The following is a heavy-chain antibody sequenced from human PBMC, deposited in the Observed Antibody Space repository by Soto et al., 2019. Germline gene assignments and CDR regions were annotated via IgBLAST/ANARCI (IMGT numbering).Heavy chain of an antibody. V-gene: IGHV3-21*01. D-gene: IGHD3-22*01. CDR2: ISSSSSYI. CDR1: GFTFSSYS. J-gene: IGHJ6*02. Sequence: PGGSLRLSCAASGFTFSSYSMNWVRQAPGKGLEWVSSISSSSSYIYYADSVKGRFTISRDNAKNSLYLQMNSLRAEDTAVYYCARDHHYYDSSSYYGMDVWGQGTTVTVSS. CDR3: ARDHHYYDSSSYYGMDV.